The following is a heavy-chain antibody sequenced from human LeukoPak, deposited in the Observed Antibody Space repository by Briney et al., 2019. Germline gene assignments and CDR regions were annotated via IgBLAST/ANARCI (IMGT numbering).Heavy chain of an antibody. Sequence: SETLSLTCAVSGVSIGPYYWSWIRQPAGKGLEWIGHIYTSGSPKYNPSLKSRVTMSVDTSKHQFSLRVTPVMAADTAVDYCARDPHNLIAAAGFDFWGQGIWVTVSS. CDR1: GVSIGPYY. CDR2: IYTSGSP. CDR3: ARDPHNLIAAAGFDF. D-gene: IGHD6-13*01. V-gene: IGHV4-4*07. J-gene: IGHJ4*02.